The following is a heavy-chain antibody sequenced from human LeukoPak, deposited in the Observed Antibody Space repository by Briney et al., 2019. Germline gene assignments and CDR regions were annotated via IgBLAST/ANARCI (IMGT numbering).Heavy chain of an antibody. CDR2: ISGSGGST. J-gene: IGHJ4*02. CDR3: AKDLGSY. D-gene: IGHD2-15*01. Sequence: GGSLRLSCAASGFDFSGAYMNWVRQAPGKGLEWVSAISGSGGSTYYADSVKGRFTISRDNSKNTLYLQMNSLRAEDTAVYYCAKDLGSYWGQGTLVTVSS. CDR1: GFDFSGAY. V-gene: IGHV3-23*01.